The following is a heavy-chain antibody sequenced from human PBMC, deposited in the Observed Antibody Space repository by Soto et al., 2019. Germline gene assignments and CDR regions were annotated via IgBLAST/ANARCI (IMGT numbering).Heavy chain of an antibody. J-gene: IGHJ3*02. V-gene: IGHV3-7*05. CDR3: ARDVSPGISSFYLDAFDI. Sequence: EVQLEESGGDLVQPGGSLRLSCAASGFTLSAYWMTWVRQAPGKGLGWVANINRDGSKKSYLDSVRGRFTISRDNVGNSLYLQMDSLRADDTALYYCARDVSPGISSFYLDAFDIWGQGTMVTVSS. CDR2: INRDGSKK. D-gene: IGHD3-10*01. CDR1: GFTLSAYW.